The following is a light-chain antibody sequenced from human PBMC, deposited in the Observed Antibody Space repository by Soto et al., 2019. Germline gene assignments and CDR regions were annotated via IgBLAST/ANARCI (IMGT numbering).Light chain of an antibody. CDR1: RSISNY. CDR3: QQVYSVPG. Sequence: DIQMTQSPSSLSASVGDRVTITCRASRSISNYLNWYQEKSGKAPRLLIYAASSLQPGVPSRFRGTGTGTAFTLTLTTLQREDSATDYCQQVYSVPGFGQGTRV. J-gene: IGKJ1*01. V-gene: IGKV1-39*01. CDR2: AAS.